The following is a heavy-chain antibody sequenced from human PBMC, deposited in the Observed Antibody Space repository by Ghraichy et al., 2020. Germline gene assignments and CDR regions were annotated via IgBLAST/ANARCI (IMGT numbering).Heavy chain of an antibody. J-gene: IGHJ6*04. Sequence: SETLSLNCTVFGGSFSGYYWNWIRQPPGKGLEWIGDVNPSGSTNYNPSLKSRVTISVDTSKNQFSLKLSSVTAADTAVYFCARERRHSSGPDVWGKGTTVTVSS. CDR2: VNPSGST. CDR1: GGSFSGYY. D-gene: IGHD6-19*01. V-gene: IGHV4-34*01. CDR3: ARERRHSSGPDV.